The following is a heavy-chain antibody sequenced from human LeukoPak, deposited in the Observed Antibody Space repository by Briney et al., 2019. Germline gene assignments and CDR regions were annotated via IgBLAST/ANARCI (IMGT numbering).Heavy chain of an antibody. CDR2: ISYGSKYI. CDR1: GFKFNIHN. Sequence: PGGSLRLSCAVFGFKFNIHNLNWVRPAPGKGLEWVLSISYGSKYILYADSVKGRFTVSRDNAKNSLYLQMNSLRAEDTAVYYCARVRTGLQAFDTWGQGTLVTVSS. V-gene: IGHV3-21*01. J-gene: IGHJ5*02. D-gene: IGHD4-11*01. CDR3: ARVRTGLQAFDT.